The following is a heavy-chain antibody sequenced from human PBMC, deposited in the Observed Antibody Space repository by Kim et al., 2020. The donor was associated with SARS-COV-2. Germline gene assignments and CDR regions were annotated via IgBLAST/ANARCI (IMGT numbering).Heavy chain of an antibody. CDR2: IDGSDGTT. J-gene: IGHJ4*02. CDR1: GFTFTGYA. V-gene: IGHV3-23*01. Sequence: GGSLRLSCTTSGFTFTGYAMSWVRQAPGKGLEWVSSIDGSDGTTYYVDSVEGRFTISRDNSKNTLYLQMNTLRADDTAIYYCIKGGWGWFWDHWGQGTRVTGSS. CDR3: IKGGWGWFWDH. D-gene: IGHD2-21*01.